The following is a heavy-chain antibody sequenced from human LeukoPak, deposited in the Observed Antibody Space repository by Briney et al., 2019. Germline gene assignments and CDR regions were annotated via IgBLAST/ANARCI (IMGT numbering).Heavy chain of an antibody. CDR2: IYYSGST. J-gene: IGHJ5*02. CDR1: GGSISSSSYY. V-gene: IGHV4-39*01. D-gene: IGHD6-13*01. Sequence: SETLSLTCTVSGGSISSSSYYWGWIRQPPGKGLEWIGSIYYSGSTYYNPSLKSRVTISVDTSKNQFSLKLSSVTAADTAVYYCARHWVIAAAGRGPNWFDPWGQGTLVTVSS. CDR3: ARHWVIAAAGRGPNWFDP.